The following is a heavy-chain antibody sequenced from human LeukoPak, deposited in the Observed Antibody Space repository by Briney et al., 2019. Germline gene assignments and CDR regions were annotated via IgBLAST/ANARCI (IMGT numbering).Heavy chain of an antibody. J-gene: IGHJ4*02. V-gene: IGHV5-10-1*01. CDR1: GYSFTSYW. CDR3: ARLYYGSGSQTGADY. D-gene: IGHD3-10*01. CDR2: IDPSDSYT. Sequence: GESLRIPCRGSGYSFTSYWISWVRQMPGKGLGWMGRIDPSDSYTNYSPSFQGHVTISADKSISTAYLQWSSLKASDTAMYYCARLYYGSGSQTGADYWGQGTLVTVSS.